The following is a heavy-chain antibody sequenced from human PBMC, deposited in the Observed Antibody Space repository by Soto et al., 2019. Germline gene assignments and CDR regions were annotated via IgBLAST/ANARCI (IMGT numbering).Heavy chain of an antibody. CDR1: GITFSTYW. CDR3: ATLSHGDYFDS. D-gene: IGHD4-17*01. J-gene: IGHJ4*02. CDR2: IKQDGSEK. V-gene: IGHV3-7*01. Sequence: EVQLVESGGGLVQPGGSLRLSCAASGITFSTYWMSWVRQAPGKGLEWVANIKQDGSEKNYVDSVKGRFTISRDNAKNSLYLQMNSLRAEDTAVYYCATLSHGDYFDSWGQGTPVTVSS.